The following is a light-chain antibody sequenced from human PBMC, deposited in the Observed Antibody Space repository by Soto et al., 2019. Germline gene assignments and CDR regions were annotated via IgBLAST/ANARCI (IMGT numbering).Light chain of an antibody. CDR2: DAS. J-gene: IGKJ5*01. V-gene: IGKV1-33*01. CDR3: QQYDNLPIT. CDR1: QDMSNY. Sequence: DIQMTQSPSSLSGSVGDRVTITCQASQDMSNYLNWYQQKPGKAPKLLIYDASNLETRVPSRFSGSGSGTDFTFTISSLQPEDIATYYCQQYDNLPITFGQGTRLEIK.